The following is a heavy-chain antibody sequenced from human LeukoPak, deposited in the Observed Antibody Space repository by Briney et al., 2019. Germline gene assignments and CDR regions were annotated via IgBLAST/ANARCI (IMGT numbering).Heavy chain of an antibody. J-gene: IGHJ4*02. Sequence: ASVKVSCKASGGTFSSYAISWVRQAPGQGLEWMGGIIPIFGTANYAQKFQGRVTITTDESTSTAYMELSSLRSEDTAVYYCARAPLAYCGGDCSAFDYWAQGTLVTVSS. CDR2: IIPIFGTA. CDR3: ARAPLAYCGGDCSAFDY. V-gene: IGHV1-69*05. D-gene: IGHD2-21*02. CDR1: GGTFSSYA.